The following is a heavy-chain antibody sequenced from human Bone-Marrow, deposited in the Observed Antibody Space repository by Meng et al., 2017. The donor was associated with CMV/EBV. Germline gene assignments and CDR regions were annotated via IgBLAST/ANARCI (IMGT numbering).Heavy chain of an antibody. V-gene: IGHV3-49*04. J-gene: IGHJ6*02. D-gene: IGHD2-2*01. Sequence: GGSLRLSCTASGFIFGDYLMGWVRQAPGKGPEWAGVIRKNGYGGTTEYAASVKGRFTISRDDSKSIAYLQMNSLKIEDTAVYYCTRGGTNAMRDGMDVWGQGTTVTVSS. CDR2: IRKNGYGGTT. CDR3: TRGGTNAMRDGMDV. CDR1: GFIFGDYL.